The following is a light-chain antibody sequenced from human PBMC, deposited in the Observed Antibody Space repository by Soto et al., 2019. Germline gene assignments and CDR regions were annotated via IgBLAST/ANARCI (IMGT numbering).Light chain of an antibody. Sequence: VLTNSRGTLSLSPGERTTLSCRAIESISRDYLAWYQQRLGQAPRLLIYGASTRATGIPARFSGSGSGTEFTLTISSLQSEDFAVSSCQQYNNWPPTWTCGQGPQGDIK. V-gene: IGKV3-15*01. CDR1: ESISRDY. J-gene: IGKJ1*01. CDR3: QQYNNWPPTWT. CDR2: GAS.